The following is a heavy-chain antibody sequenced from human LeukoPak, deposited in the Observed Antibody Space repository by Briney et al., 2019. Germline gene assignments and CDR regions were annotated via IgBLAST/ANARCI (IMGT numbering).Heavy chain of an antibody. Sequence: PGGSLRLSCAASAFTFSSYWMHWVRQAPGKGLVWVSRINTDGSSTTYADSVKGRFAISRDNAKNTLYLQMNSLRAEDTALYYCARVKGRYSGYDDYWGQGTLVTVSS. CDR2: INTDGSST. CDR1: AFTFSSYW. V-gene: IGHV3-74*01. J-gene: IGHJ4*02. CDR3: ARVKGRYSGYDDY. D-gene: IGHD5-12*01.